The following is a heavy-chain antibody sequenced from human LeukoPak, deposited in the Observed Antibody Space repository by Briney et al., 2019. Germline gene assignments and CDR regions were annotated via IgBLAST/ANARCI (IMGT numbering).Heavy chain of an antibody. Sequence: GGSLRLSCAASGFTFSSYGMHWVRQAPGKGLEWVAVISYDGSNKYYADSVKGRFTISRDNSKNTLYLQMNSLRAEDTAVYYCAREGGYGPFDYWGQGTLVTVSS. D-gene: IGHD5-12*01. J-gene: IGHJ4*02. CDR1: GFTFSSYG. V-gene: IGHV3-30*03. CDR2: ISYDGSNK. CDR3: AREGGYGPFDY.